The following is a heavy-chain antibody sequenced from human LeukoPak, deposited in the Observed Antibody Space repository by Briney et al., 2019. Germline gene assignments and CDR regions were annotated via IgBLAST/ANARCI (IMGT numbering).Heavy chain of an antibody. CDR2: IYWNDDK. Sequence: SGPTLVNPTQTLTLTCTFSGFSLSTSGVGVGWIRQPPGKALEWLSLIYWNDDKRQRSSLKSRLTITKGTSKNQVVLTMTNMDPVDTATYYCAHTIEEQWLVAFDYWGQGTLVTVSS. V-gene: IGHV2-5*01. CDR3: AHTIEEQWLVAFDY. D-gene: IGHD6-19*01. CDR1: GFSLSTSGVG. J-gene: IGHJ4*02.